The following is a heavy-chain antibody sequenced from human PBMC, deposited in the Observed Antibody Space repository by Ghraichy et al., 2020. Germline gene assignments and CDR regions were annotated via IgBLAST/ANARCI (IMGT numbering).Heavy chain of an antibody. CDR2: NYYSGST. V-gene: IGHV4-31*03. J-gene: IGHJ3*02. D-gene: IGHD3-3*01. Sequence: SETLSLTCTVSGGSISSGGYYWSWIRQHPGKGLEWIGYNYYSGSTYYNPSLKSRVTISVDTSKNQFSLKLSSVTAADTAVYYCARGGLSTIFVHAFDIWGQGTMVTVSS. CDR1: GGSISSGGYY. CDR3: ARGGLSTIFVHAFDI.